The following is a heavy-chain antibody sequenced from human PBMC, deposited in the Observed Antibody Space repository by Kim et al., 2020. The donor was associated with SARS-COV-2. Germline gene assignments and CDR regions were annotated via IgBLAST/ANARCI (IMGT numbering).Heavy chain of an antibody. CDR1: GGTFSSYA. Sequence: SVKVSCKASGGTFSSYAISWVRQAPGQGLEWMGGIIPIFGTANYAQKFQGRVTITADESTSTAYMELSSLRSEDTAVYYCARSPWELPTNDAFDIWGQGTMVTVSS. CDR3: ARSPWELPTNDAFDI. V-gene: IGHV1-69*13. J-gene: IGHJ3*02. CDR2: IIPIFGTA. D-gene: IGHD1-26*01.